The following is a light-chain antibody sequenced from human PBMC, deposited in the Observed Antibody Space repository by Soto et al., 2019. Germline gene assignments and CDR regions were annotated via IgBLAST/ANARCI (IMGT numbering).Light chain of an antibody. J-gene: IGKJ1*01. CDR3: HQSYSTPRT. CDR1: QSISSY. V-gene: IGKV1-39*01. CDR2: AAS. Sequence: DIQTTKSKSSLSASVGDRVTITCRASQSISSYLNWYQQKPGKAPKLLIYAASSLQSGVPSRFRGSGSGTDFTLTISSLQPENLETHYCHQSYSTPRTFVQGTK.